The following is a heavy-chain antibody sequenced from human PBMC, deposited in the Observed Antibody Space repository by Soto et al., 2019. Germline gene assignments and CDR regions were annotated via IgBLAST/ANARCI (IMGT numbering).Heavy chain of an antibody. Sequence: GGSLRLSCAASGFTFSSYAMHWVRQAPGKGLEWVAVISYDGSNKYYADSVKGRFTISRDNSKNTLYLQMNSLRAEDTAVYYCAREDNWKIYYYGMDVWGQGTTVTVSS. J-gene: IGHJ6*02. V-gene: IGHV3-30-3*01. CDR2: ISYDGSNK. CDR3: AREDNWKIYYYGMDV. CDR1: GFTFSSYA. D-gene: IGHD1-20*01.